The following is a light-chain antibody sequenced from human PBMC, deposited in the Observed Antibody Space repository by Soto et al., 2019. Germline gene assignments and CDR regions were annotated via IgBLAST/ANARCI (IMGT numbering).Light chain of an antibody. J-gene: IGLJ2*01. Sequence: QTVVTQEPSFSVSPGGTVTLTCGLSSGSVSTSYYPSWYQQTPGQAPRTLIYSTNTRSSGVPDRFSGSILGNKAALTITGAQEDYESDYYCVLYMGSGIVVFGGGTKVTVL. CDR1: SGSVSTSYY. CDR2: STN. CDR3: VLYMGSGIVV. V-gene: IGLV8-61*01.